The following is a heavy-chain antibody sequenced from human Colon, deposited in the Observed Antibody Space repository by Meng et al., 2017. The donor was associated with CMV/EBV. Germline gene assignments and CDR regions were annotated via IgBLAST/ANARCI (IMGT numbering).Heavy chain of an antibody. CDR1: GFTFSDYA. J-gene: IGHJ4*02. V-gene: IGHV3-21*06. D-gene: IGHD6-13*01. CDR2: ISYGSTYV. Sequence: ETLSLTCAASGFTFSDYAMNWVRQAPGKGLEWVSSISYGSTYVEYADSVLGRFTITRDNAETSLYLQMDSLRVEDTAVYYCVRESTSSSYDYWGQGTLVTVSS. CDR3: VRESTSSSYDY.